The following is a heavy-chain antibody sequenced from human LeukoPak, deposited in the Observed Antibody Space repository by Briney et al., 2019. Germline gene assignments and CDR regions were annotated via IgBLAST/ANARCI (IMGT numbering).Heavy chain of an antibody. Sequence: SETLSLTCAVYNGSFSGSYWSWTRQPPGKGLEWIGEINHSGNTNYNPSLKSRVIISEDTSKNQFFLKLSSVTAADTAVYYCATYGGDWKFDSWGQGTLVTVSS. V-gene: IGHV4-34*01. CDR1: NGSFSGSY. D-gene: IGHD2-21*01. J-gene: IGHJ4*02. CDR2: INHSGNT. CDR3: ATYGGDWKFDS.